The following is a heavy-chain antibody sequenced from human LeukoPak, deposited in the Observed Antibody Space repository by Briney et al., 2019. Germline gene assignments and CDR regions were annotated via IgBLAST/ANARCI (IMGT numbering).Heavy chain of an antibody. V-gene: IGHV3-21*01. CDR2: ISSSSSYI. CDR1: GFTFSSYS. Sequence: GGSLRLSCAASGFTFSSYSMNWVRQAPGKGMEWVSSISSSSSYIYYADSVKGRFTISRDNAKNSLYLQMNSLRAEDTAVYYCARDASTRSFDYWGQGTLVTVSS. J-gene: IGHJ4*02. CDR3: ARDASTRSFDY.